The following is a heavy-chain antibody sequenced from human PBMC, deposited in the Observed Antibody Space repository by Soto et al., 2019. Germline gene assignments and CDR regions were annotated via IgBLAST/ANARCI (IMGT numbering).Heavy chain of an antibody. D-gene: IGHD1-1*01. CDR1: GGSVSSGSYY. Sequence: QVQLQQWGAGLLKPSETLSLTCAVYGGSVSSGSYYWSWIRQPPGKGLEWIGEMSHSGGTHFNPSLKSRVTISVDTSKNPFSLKMSFVTAADTALYYCARVERGTATTVVDAFDFWGPGTMVTVSS. V-gene: IGHV4-34*01. CDR2: MSHSGGT. CDR3: ARVERGTATTVVDAFDF. J-gene: IGHJ3*01.